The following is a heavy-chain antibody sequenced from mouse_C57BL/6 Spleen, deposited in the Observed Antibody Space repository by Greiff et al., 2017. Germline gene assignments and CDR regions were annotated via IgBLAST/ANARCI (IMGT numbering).Heavy chain of an antibody. CDR3: AREFAPITTVVQYWYFDV. Sequence: EVHLVESGGGLVKPGGSLKLSCAASGFTFSSYAMSWVRQTPEKRLEWVATISDGGSYTYYPDNVKGRFTISRDNAKNNLYLQMSHLKSEDTAMYYCAREFAPITTVVQYWYFDVWGTGTTVTVSS. CDR1: GFTFSSYA. V-gene: IGHV5-4*01. CDR2: ISDGGSYT. J-gene: IGHJ1*03. D-gene: IGHD1-1*01.